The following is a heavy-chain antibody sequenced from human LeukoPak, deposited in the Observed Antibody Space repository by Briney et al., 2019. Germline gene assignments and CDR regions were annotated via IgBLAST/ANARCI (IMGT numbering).Heavy chain of an antibody. V-gene: IGHV1-2*02. CDR3: ARVMVYGGNRENFDY. CDR1: GYTFTGYY. Sequence: ASVKVSCKASGYTFTGYYMHWVRQAPGQGLEWMGWINPNSGGTNYAQKFQGRVTVTRDTSIRTAYMELTRLRSDDTAVYYCARVMVYGGNRENFDYWGQGTLVTVSS. J-gene: IGHJ4*02. D-gene: IGHD4-23*01. CDR2: INPNSGGT.